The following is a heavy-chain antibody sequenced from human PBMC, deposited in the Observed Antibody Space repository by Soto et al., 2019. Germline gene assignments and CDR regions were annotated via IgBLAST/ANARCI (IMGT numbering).Heavy chain of an antibody. D-gene: IGHD2-15*01. V-gene: IGHV1-69*06. Sequence: ASVKVSCKASGGTFSTYTFSWVRQAPGQGLEWMGRIIPIFGTPYYAQKFQGRVTITADKSTSTVYMELSSLGSDDTAVYFCARGLECRGYCLDKPTWFGPWGQGTLVTVSS. J-gene: IGHJ5*02. CDR3: ARGLECRGYCLDKPTWFGP. CDR2: IIPIFGTP. CDR1: GGTFSTYT.